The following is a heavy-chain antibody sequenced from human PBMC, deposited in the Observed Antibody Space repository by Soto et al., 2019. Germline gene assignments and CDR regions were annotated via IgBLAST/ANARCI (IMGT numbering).Heavy chain of an antibody. D-gene: IGHD2-2*01. CDR2: IYHTGST. J-gene: IGHJ4*02. Sequence: LSLTCSVSGGSISTVGHYWTWIRQPPGKGLEWIGSIYHTGSTYYSKSPRSRLTMSVDTSKSQFSLRLSSVTAADTAVYYCTTGPLLIVVVPAAMDYWGQGTLVTVSS. CDR1: GGSISTVGHY. V-gene: IGHV4-31*03. CDR3: TTGPLLIVVVPAAMDY.